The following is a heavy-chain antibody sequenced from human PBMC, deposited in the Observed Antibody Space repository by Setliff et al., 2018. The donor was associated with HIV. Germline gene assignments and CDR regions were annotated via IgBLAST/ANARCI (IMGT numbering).Heavy chain of an antibody. CDR3: ARGSYSSSWYGSHFDY. CDR2: IYTSGST. CDR1: GDSISSGSYY. J-gene: IGHJ4*01. Sequence: SETLSLTCTVSGDSISSGSYYWSWIRQPAGKGLEWIGRIYTSGSTNYNPSLKSRVTISVDTSKNQFSLKLSSVTAADAAVYYCARGSYSSSWYGSHFDYWAKEYWSPSPQ. D-gene: IGHD6-13*01. V-gene: IGHV4-61*02.